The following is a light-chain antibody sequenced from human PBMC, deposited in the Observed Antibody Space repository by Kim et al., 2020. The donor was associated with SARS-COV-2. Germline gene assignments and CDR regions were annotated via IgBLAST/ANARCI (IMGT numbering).Light chain of an antibody. CDR1: QSVGGY. J-gene: IGKJ4*01. CDR2: DTS. CDR3: QQRSTWPLT. V-gene: IGKV3-11*01. Sequence: APGDSAALSCRTRQSVGGYLAWYQQKPGQPPRLLLYDTSRRATGIPARFSGSGSGTDFTLTISSLESEDFAVYSCQQRSTWPLTFGGGTKVDIK.